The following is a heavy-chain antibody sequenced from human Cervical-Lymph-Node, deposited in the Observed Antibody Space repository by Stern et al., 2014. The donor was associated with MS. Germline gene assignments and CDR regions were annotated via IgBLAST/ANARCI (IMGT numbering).Heavy chain of an antibody. Sequence: QEQLQESGPGLVKPSQTLPLTCTVSGDSISSGDYSWSWIRQTPGKGLVWIGFFFYSGSSYYNPPLQSRLTISVETSKNTFSLLLSSVTAADAAVYYCARGRSIFDSWGQGTLVAVSS. CDR2: FFYSGSS. J-gene: IGHJ4*02. CDR1: GDSISSGDYS. D-gene: IGHD6-6*01. V-gene: IGHV4-30-4*01. CDR3: ARGRSIFDS.